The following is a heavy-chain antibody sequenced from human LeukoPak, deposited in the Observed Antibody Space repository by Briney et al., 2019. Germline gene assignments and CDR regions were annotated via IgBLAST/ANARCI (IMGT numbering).Heavy chain of an antibody. J-gene: IGHJ4*02. CDR1: GFIFSTYA. Sequence: GGSLRLSCATSGFIFSTYALSWVRQAPGKGLEWASSISGSGGSTYHADSVRGRFTISRDSSKNTLYLQMNSLRAEDTAIYYCARVIRAAPGKGYFDYWGQGTLVTVSS. CDR2: ISGSGGST. D-gene: IGHD6-13*01. V-gene: IGHV3-23*01. CDR3: ARVIRAAPGKGYFDY.